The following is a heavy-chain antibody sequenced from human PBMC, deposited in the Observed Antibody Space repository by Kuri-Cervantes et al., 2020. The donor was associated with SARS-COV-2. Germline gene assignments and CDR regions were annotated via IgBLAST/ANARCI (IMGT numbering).Heavy chain of an antibody. J-gene: IGHJ6*02. D-gene: IGHD2-15*01. CDR1: GFTFSSYW. V-gene: IGHV3-74*01. Sequence: LSLTCAASGFTFSSYWMHWVRQAPGKGLVWVSRINSDGSTTSYADSVKGRFTISRDNAKNTLYLQMNSLRAEDTAVYYCARISIWVVAATLFLAYYYCYGMDVWGQGTTVTVSS. CDR2: INSDGSTT. CDR3: ARISIWVVAATLFLAYYYCYGMDV.